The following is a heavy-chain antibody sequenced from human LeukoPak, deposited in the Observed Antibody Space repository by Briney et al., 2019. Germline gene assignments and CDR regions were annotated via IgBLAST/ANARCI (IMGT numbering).Heavy chain of an antibody. V-gene: IGHV3-23*01. D-gene: IGHD3-9*01. J-gene: IGHJ3*02. CDR2: ISGSGGST. Sequence: GGSLRLSCAASGFTFSSYAIHWVRQAPGKGLEWVSAISGSGGSTYYADSVKGRFTISRDNSKDTLYLQMNSLRAEDTAVYYCAKVSSPYDILTGYYTLDAFDIRGQGTMVTVSS. CDR3: AKVSSPYDILTGYYTLDAFDI. CDR1: GFTFSSYA.